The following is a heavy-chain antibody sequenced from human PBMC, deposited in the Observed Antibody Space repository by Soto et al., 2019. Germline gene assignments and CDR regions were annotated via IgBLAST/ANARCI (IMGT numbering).Heavy chain of an antibody. D-gene: IGHD3-10*01. V-gene: IGHV3-53*01. Sequence: EVQLVESGGGLIQPGGSLRLSCAVSGFTVSNNYMSWVRQAPGKGLEGVSVIYSGGYTAYGDSVKGRFTISRDNPKTTLNPQINRRTTQETAGYSSGPHPGGGGYWGQGTLVTVSS. J-gene: IGHJ4*02. CDR2: IYSGGYT. CDR1: GFTVSNNY. CDR3: GPHPGGGGY.